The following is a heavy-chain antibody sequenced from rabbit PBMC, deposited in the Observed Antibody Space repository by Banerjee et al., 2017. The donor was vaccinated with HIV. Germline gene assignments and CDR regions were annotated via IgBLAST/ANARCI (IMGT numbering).Heavy chain of an antibody. Sequence: ELVESGGGLVQPGESLKLSCKASGIDFSSYGISWVRQAPGKGPEWIAYIYPGFGIRNYANSMKGRFTISSDNAQNTVDLQMTSLTASDTATYFCARVSYGDYGYYFDLWGPGTLVTVS. CDR2: IYPGFGIR. J-gene: IGHJ4*01. V-gene: IGHV1S47*01. CDR3: ARVSYGDYGYYFDL. D-gene: IGHD2-1*01. CDR1: GIDFSSYG.